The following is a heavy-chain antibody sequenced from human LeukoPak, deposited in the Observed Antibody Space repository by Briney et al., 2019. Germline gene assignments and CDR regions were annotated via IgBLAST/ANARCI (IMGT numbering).Heavy chain of an antibody. CDR1: GYIFTSYG. CDR2: ISAYNGNT. CDR3: ARDVLGYSYGYFGY. D-gene: IGHD5-18*01. J-gene: IGHJ4*02. Sequence: ASVQVSCKPSGYIFTSYGISWVRQAPGQGLEWIGWISAYNGNTNYAQKLQGRVTLTTDTSTSTAYMELRSLRSDDTAFYYCARDVLGYSYGYFGYWGQGTLVTVSS. V-gene: IGHV1-18*01.